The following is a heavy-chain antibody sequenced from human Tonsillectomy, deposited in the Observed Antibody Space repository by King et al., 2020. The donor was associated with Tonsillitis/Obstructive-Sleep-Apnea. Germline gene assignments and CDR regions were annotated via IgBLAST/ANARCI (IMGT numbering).Heavy chain of an antibody. Sequence: QLVQSGGGLVQPGGSLRLSCAASGFTVSSNYMSWVRQAPGKGLEWGSVIYSGGSTYYADSVKGRFTISRDNSKNTLYLQMNSLRAEDTAVYYCARQLADLDLLDYWGQGTLVTVSS. CDR2: IYSGGST. CDR3: ARQLADLDLLDY. J-gene: IGHJ4*02. CDR1: GFTVSSNY. D-gene: IGHD6-19*01. V-gene: IGHV3-66*04.